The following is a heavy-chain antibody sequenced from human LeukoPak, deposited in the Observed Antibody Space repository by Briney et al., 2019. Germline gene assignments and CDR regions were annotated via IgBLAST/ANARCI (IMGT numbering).Heavy chain of an antibody. J-gene: IGHJ4*02. CDR3: AREYSSSSGRSFDY. D-gene: IGHD6-6*01. V-gene: IGHV3-48*01. CDR2: ISPSATTI. CDR1: GFTFSGFA. Sequence: GGSLRLSCAGSGFTFSGFAMHWVRQAPGKGLEWVSYISPSATTIYYADSVKGRFTISRDNAKNSLYLQMNSLRAEDTAVYYCAREYSSSSGRSFDYWGQGTLVTVSS.